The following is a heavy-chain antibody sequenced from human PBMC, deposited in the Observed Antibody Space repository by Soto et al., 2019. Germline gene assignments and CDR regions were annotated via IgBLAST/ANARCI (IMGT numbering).Heavy chain of an antibody. CDR1: GFTFSDHA. CDR2: IRGDLVTT. Sequence: EMQLLESGGGLVQPGGSLKLSCATSGFTFSDHAMHWVRQAPGEGLEWVSGIRGDLVTTPYADSVKGRFTISRDNSKNTLYLQMTSLTAEDTAIYYCVKEGKMGVEGFDFWGQGTLVTVSS. CDR3: VKEGKMGVEGFDF. D-gene: IGHD1-26*01. V-gene: IGHV3-23*01. J-gene: IGHJ4*02.